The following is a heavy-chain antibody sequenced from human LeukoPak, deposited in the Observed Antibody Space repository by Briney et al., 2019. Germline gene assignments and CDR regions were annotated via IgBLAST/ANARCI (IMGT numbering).Heavy chain of an antibody. CDR2: MNPNSGNT. J-gene: IGHJ4*02. D-gene: IGHD3-10*01. Sequence: ASVKVSCKASGYTFTGYYMHWVRQAPGQGLEWMGWMNPNSGNTGYAQKFQGRVTITRNTSISTAYMELSSLRSEDTAVYYCARDCRPLLWFGELLCEDYWGQGTLVTVSS. V-gene: IGHV1-8*03. CDR1: GYTFTGYY. CDR3: ARDCRPLLWFGELLCEDY.